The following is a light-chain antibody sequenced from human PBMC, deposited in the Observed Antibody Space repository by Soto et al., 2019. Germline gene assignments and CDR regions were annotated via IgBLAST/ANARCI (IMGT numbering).Light chain of an antibody. Sequence: EIVLTQSPGTLSLSPGERATLSCRASQTVSRSYLAWYQQKPGQAPRLLIYGASSRATGIPDRFSGSGSGTEFSLTISRLEPEDFAVYYCHQYGGSPTWTFGQGTKVENK. CDR1: QTVSRSY. CDR2: GAS. CDR3: HQYGGSPTWT. J-gene: IGKJ1*01. V-gene: IGKV3-20*01.